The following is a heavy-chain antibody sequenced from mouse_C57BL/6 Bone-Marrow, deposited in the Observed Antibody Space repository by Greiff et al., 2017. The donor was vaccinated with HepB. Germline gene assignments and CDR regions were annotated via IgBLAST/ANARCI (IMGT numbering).Heavy chain of an antibody. D-gene: IGHD1-1*01. CDR2: IRNKANGYTT. V-gene: IGHV7-3*01. Sequence: EVKLMESGGGLVQPGGSLSLSCAASGFTFTDYYMSWVRQPPGKALEWLGFIRNKANGYTTEYSASVKGRFTISRDNSQSILYLQMNALRAEDSATYYCARSGSRGAMDYWGQGTSVTVSS. CDR3: ARSGSRGAMDY. CDR1: GFTFTDYY. J-gene: IGHJ4*01.